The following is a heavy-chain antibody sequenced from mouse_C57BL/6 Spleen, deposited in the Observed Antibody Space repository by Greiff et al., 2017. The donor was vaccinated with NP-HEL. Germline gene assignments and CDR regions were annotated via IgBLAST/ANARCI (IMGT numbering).Heavy chain of an antibody. V-gene: IGHV1-47*01. J-gene: IGHJ3*01. CDR2: FHPYNDDT. CDR1: GYTFTTYP. CDR3: ARPHGSSSAWFAY. D-gene: IGHD1-1*01. Sequence: VQLQESGAELVKPGASVKMSCKASGYTFTTYPIEWMKQNHGKSLEWIGNFHPYNDDTKYNEKFKGKATLTVEKSSSTVYLELSRLTSDDSAVYYCARPHGSSSAWFAYWGQGTLVTVSA.